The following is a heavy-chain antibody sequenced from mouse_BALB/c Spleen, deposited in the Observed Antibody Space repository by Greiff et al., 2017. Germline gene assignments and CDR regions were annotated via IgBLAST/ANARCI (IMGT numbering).Heavy chain of an antibody. CDR3: AREGIYDGYREYYFDY. CDR2: INSNGGST. D-gene: IGHD2-3*01. J-gene: IGHJ2*01. CDR1: GFTFSSYG. Sequence: EVMLVESGGGLVQPGGSLTLSCAASGFTFSSYGMSWVRQTPDKRLELVATINSNGGSTYYPDSVKGRFTISRDNAKNTLYLQMSSLKSEDTAMDYCAREGIYDGYREYYFDYWGQGTTLTVSS. V-gene: IGHV5-6-3*01.